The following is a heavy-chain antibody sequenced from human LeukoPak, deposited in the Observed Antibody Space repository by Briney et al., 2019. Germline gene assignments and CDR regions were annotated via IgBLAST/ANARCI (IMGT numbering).Heavy chain of an antibody. CDR3: ARDPSAVAGENWFDP. D-gene: IGHD6-19*01. CDR1: GFTFSSYW. Sequence: GGSLRLSCAASGFTFSSYWMHWVRQAPGKGLVWVSRINSDGSSTSYADSVKGRSTISRDNAKNTLYLQMNSLRAEDTAVYYCARDPSAVAGENWFDPWGQGTLVTVSS. CDR2: INSDGSST. V-gene: IGHV3-74*01. J-gene: IGHJ5*02.